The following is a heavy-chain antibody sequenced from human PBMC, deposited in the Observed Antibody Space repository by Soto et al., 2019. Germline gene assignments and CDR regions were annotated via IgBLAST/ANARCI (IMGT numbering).Heavy chain of an antibody. J-gene: IGHJ4*02. CDR2: IVVGSGNT. CDR1: GFTFTSAA. D-gene: IGHD5-12*01. Sequence: SVKVSFKASGFTFTSAAVQLVRQARGQLLEWIGWIVVGSGNTNYAQKFQERVTITRDMSTSTAYMELSSLRSEDTAVYYCAAVLATITSWGQGTLVTVSS. CDR3: AAVLATITS. V-gene: IGHV1-58*01.